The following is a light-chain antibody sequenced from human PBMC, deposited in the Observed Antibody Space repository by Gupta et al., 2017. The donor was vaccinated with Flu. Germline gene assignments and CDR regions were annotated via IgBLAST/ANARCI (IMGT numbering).Light chain of an antibody. J-gene: IGKJ4*01. CDR3: QQRSNWPLIT. CDR2: DAS. Sequence: EIVLTQSPATLSLSPGERATLSCRASQSVSSYLAWYQQKPGQAPRLLIYDASNRATGIPARFSGSGSGTDVTLTISSREQEDFAVYYCQQRSNWPLITFGGGTKVEIK. CDR1: QSVSSY. V-gene: IGKV3-11*01.